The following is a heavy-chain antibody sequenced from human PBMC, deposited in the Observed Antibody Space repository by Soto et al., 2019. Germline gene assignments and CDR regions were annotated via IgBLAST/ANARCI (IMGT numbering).Heavy chain of an antibody. CDR3: AGASRMSSTWPNTDFDY. V-gene: IGHV1-8*01. CDR2: MSPHSGNT. CDR1: GYHFTSYD. J-gene: IGHJ4*02. D-gene: IGHD6-13*01. Sequence: GASVKVSCKASGYHFTSYDINWVRQAAGQGLEWLGWMSPHSGNTGSPQKFQGRVTMTRNSSISTAYMELSSLRSEDTAMYYCAGASRMSSTWPNTDFDYWGQGTLVTVFS.